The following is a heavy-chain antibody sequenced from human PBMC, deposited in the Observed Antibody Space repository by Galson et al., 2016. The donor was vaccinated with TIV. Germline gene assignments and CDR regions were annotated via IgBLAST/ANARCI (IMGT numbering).Heavy chain of an antibody. CDR3: VREGPDGYNPYVDY. D-gene: IGHD5-24*01. J-gene: IGHJ4*02. Sequence: SLRLSCAASGFTFSSYSIHWVRQAPGKGLEWVAVISSDGNNEYYAGSVKGRFTISRDNSENTLYLRLNNLRPEDTAVYYCVREGPDGYNPYVDYWGQGTLVTVSS. CDR2: ISSDGNNE. V-gene: IGHV3-30*04. CDR1: GFTFSSYS.